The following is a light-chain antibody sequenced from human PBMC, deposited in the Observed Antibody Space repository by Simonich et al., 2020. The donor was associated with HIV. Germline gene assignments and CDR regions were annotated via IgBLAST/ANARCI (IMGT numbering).Light chain of an antibody. V-gene: IGLV4-60*03. Sequence: QPVLTQSSSASASLGSSVKLTCTLSSGHSSYIIAWHQQQPGKAPRYLMKLEGSGSYNKGSGVPDRFSGSSSGADRYLTIANRQSEDEADYYCETWDSNSWVFGGGTKLTAL. CDR2: LEGSGSY. CDR3: ETWDSNSWV. J-gene: IGLJ3*02. CDR1: SGHSSYI.